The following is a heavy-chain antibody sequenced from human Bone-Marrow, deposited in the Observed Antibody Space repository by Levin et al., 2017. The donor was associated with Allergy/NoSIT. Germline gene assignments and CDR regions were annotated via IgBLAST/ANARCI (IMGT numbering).Heavy chain of an antibody. CDR3: AKGNEYNLDDWFDP. D-gene: IGHD6-6*01. V-gene: IGHV3-23*01. CDR2: ISGSGSYT. CDR1: GITFSTHA. Sequence: GGSLRLSCVASGITFSTHAMTWVRQAPGKGLKWVSSISGSGSYTYYADSVKGRFTISRDNSKNTLYLQMNSLRDEDTAVYYCAKGNEYNLDDWFDPWGQGTLVTVSS. J-gene: IGHJ5*02.